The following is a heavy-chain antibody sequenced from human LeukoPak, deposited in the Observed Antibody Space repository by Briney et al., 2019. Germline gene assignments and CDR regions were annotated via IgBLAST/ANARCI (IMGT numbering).Heavy chain of an antibody. V-gene: IGHV3-66*01. J-gene: IGHJ4*02. D-gene: IGHD1-26*01. CDR3: VRDLGSYFNY. CDR2: IYTGGSA. CDR1: GFTVSSSY. Sequence: GGSLRLSCAASGFTVSSSYMSWVRQAPGKGPEWVSVIYTGGSAYYADSVKGRFTISRDTSKNTQHLQMTSLRVEDTAVYYCVRDLGSYFNYWGQGTLVTVSS.